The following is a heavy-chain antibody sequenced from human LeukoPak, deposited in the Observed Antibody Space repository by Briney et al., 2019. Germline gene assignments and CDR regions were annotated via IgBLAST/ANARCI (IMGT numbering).Heavy chain of an antibody. CDR3: ARDSRGYSYASGG. CDR1: GFTVSSNF. Sequence: PGGSLRLSCAASGFTVSSNFMSWVRQAPGKGLEWVSVIYSGGSTYYADSVKGRFTISRDNSKNTLYLQMNSLRAEDTAVYYCARDSRGYSYASGGWGQGTLVTVSS. V-gene: IGHV3-66*01. J-gene: IGHJ4*02. CDR2: IYSGGST. D-gene: IGHD5-18*01.